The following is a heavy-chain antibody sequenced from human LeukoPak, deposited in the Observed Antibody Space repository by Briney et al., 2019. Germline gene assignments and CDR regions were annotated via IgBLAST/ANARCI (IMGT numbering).Heavy chain of an antibody. V-gene: IGHV3-20*04. CDR1: GFTFSTYA. CDR2: INWNGGST. CDR3: VTYRRSSLTKQDY. D-gene: IGHD4-11*01. J-gene: IGHJ4*02. Sequence: PGGSLRLSCAASGFTFSTYAMSWVRQAPGKGLEWVSGINWNGGSTGYADSVKGRFTISRDNVKNSLYLQMNSLTAEDTAVYYCVTYRRSSLTKQDYWGQGTLVTVSS.